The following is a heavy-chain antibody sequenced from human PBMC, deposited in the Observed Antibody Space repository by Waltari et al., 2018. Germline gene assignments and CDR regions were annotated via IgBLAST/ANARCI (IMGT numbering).Heavy chain of an antibody. Sequence: EVQLVESGGGLVQPGRSLRLSCVASGFTFDDYAMHWVRQAPGKGLEWVSGISGNSGGIGYGDSVKGRFTISRDNAKNSLYLQMNTLRAEDMALYYCAKDSDGNYYDSRGLDSLDVWGQGTMVTVSA. CDR3: AKDSDGNYYDSRGLDSLDV. J-gene: IGHJ3*01. V-gene: IGHV3-9*03. D-gene: IGHD3-22*01. CDR2: ISGNSGGI. CDR1: GFTFDDYA.